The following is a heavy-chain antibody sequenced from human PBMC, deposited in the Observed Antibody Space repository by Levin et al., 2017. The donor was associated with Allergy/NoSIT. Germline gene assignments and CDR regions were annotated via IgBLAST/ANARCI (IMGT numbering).Heavy chain of an antibody. CDR3: ARDRVGATGDY. Sequence: GASVKVSCKASGYTFTSYGISWVRQAPGQGLEWMGWVSTYNDNTNYAQKLQGRVTMTTDTSTSTAYMELRSLRSDDTAVYYCARDRVGATGDYWGQGTLVTVSS. V-gene: IGHV1-18*01. J-gene: IGHJ4*02. CDR1: GYTFTSYG. D-gene: IGHD1-26*01. CDR2: VSTYNDNT.